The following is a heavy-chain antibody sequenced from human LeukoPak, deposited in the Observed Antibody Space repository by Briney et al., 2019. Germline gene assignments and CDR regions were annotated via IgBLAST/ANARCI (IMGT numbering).Heavy chain of an antibody. J-gene: IGHJ4*02. CDR1: GYSISSGYY. CDR2: IYHSGST. D-gene: IGHD7-27*01. V-gene: IGHV4-38-2*02. Sequence: SETLSLTCTVSGYSISSGYYWGWIRQPPGKGLEWIGSIYHSGSTYYNPSLKSRVTISVDTSKNQFSLKLSSVTAADTAVYYCARDRNWDYFDYWGQGTLVTVSS. CDR3: ARDRNWDYFDY.